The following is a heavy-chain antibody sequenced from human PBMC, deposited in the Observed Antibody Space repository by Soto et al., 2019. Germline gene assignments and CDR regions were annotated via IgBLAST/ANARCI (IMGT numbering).Heavy chain of an antibody. CDR2: IKQDGSEK. Sequence: GGSLRLSCAASGFTFSSYWMSWVRQAPGKGLEWVANIKQDGSEKYYVDSVKGRFTISRDNAKNSLYLQMNSLRAEDTAVYYCASFYYDSSGYLPSPYYYYYGMDVWGQGTTVTV. CDR3: ASFYYDSSGYLPSPYYYYYGMDV. CDR1: GFTFSSYW. J-gene: IGHJ6*02. D-gene: IGHD3-22*01. V-gene: IGHV3-7*02.